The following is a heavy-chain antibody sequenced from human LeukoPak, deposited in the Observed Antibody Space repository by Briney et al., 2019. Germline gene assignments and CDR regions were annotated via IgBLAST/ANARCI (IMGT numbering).Heavy chain of an antibody. Sequence: GGSLRLSCAASGFTFSNYAMYWVRQAPGKGLEWVALISYDGVNKYYADSVKGRFTISRDNAKNSLYLQMNGLRAEDTAVYYCARVFEFWGQGTLVTVSS. CDR3: ARVFEF. J-gene: IGHJ4*02. CDR2: ISYDGVNK. V-gene: IGHV3-30-3*01. CDR1: GFTFSNYA.